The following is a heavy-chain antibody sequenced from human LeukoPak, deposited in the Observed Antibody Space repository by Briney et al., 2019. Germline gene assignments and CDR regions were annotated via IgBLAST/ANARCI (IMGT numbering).Heavy chain of an antibody. Sequence: GGSLRLSCAASGFTFSSYWMNWVRQAPGKGLEWVANIKRDGNEKNYVDSVKGRFSISRDNAKNSLYLQMDSLRAEDTAVYYCAKEGAYPIISYDSWGQGALVTDSS. V-gene: IGHV3-7*01. CDR3: AKEGAYPIISYDS. D-gene: IGHD1-14*01. CDR2: IKRDGNEK. J-gene: IGHJ5*01. CDR1: GFTFSSYW.